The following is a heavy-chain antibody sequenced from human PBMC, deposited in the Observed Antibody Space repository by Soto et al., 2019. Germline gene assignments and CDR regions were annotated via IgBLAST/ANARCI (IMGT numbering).Heavy chain of an antibody. CDR3: ARGRLITIFGVVIKGKYHYYYMAV. CDR2: INHSGST. Sequence: SETLSLTCAVYGGSFSGYYWSWIRQPPGKGLEWIGEINHSGSTNYNPSLKSRVTISVDTSKNQFSLKLSSVTAADTAVYYCARGRLITIFGVVIKGKYHYYYMAVWGKGTTVPVSS. J-gene: IGHJ6*03. D-gene: IGHD3-3*01. CDR1: GGSFSGYY. V-gene: IGHV4-34*01.